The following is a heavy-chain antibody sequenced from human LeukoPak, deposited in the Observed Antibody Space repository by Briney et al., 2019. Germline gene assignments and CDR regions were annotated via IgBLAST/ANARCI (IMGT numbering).Heavy chain of an antibody. CDR3: ARDSGYFYFDY. Sequence: GASVKVSCKASGGTFSSYAISWVRQAPGQGLEWMGGINPIFGTANYAQKFQGRVTITADESTSTAYMELSSLRSEDTAVFYCARDSGYFYFDYWGQGTLVTVSS. CDR2: INPIFGTA. J-gene: IGHJ4*02. D-gene: IGHD3-22*01. V-gene: IGHV1-69*13. CDR1: GGTFSSYA.